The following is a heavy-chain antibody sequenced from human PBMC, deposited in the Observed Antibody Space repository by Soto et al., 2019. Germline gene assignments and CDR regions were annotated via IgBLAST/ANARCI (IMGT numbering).Heavy chain of an antibody. CDR1: GFSLSAYGVG. D-gene: IGHD3-9*01. Sequence: QITLKESGPTLVKPTQTLTLTCTFSGFSLSAYGVGVGWIRQPPGKALEWLALIYWDDDKRYSPSLHSRLTITKDTSKNQVVLTLTNMDPVDTATYYCAHRVSWRPPDWSHGWFDPWGQGTLVTVSS. CDR3: AHRVSWRPPDWSHGWFDP. J-gene: IGHJ5*02. V-gene: IGHV2-5*02. CDR2: IYWDDDK.